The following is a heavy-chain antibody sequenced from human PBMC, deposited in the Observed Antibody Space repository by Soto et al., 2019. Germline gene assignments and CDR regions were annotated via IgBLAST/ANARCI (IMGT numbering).Heavy chain of an antibody. D-gene: IGHD3-10*01. CDR1: GDSISSSRYY. CDR3: ARLWFGEYYYYYGMDV. CDR2: IYYSGST. J-gene: IGHJ6*02. V-gene: IGHV4-39*01. Sequence: SETLSLTCTVSGDSISSSRYYWVWVRQPPGKGLEWIGSIYYSGSTYYNPSLKSRVTISVDTSKNQFSLKLSSVTAADTAVYYCARLWFGEYYYYYGMDVWGQGTTVTSP.